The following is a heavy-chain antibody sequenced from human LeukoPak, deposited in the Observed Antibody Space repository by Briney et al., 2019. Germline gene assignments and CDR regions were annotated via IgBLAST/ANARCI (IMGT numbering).Heavy chain of an antibody. CDR2: ISDYNGNT. CDR3: ARDDLDCTGGTCYPDNY. J-gene: IGHJ4*02. V-gene: IGHV1-18*01. Sequence: ASMKVSCKASGYTFTTYGITWVRQAPAQGLEWMGWISDYNGNTKYAENLQGRVTMTTDTSTYTAYMELRNLRSDDTAFYYCARDDLDCTGGTCYPDNYWGQGTLVAVSA. D-gene: IGHD2-8*02. CDR1: GYTFTTYG.